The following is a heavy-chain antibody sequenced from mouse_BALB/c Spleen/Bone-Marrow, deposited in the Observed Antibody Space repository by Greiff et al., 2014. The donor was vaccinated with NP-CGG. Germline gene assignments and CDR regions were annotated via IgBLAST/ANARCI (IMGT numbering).Heavy chain of an antibody. CDR2: ISTYYGDA. CDR1: GYTFTDYA. J-gene: IGHJ4*01. CDR3: ARDAMDY. Sequence: QVQLQQSGAELVRPGVSVKISCKGSGYTFTDYAMHWVKQSHAKSLEWIGVISTYYGDASYNQRFKGKATMTVDKSSSTTYMELARLTSEDSAIYYCARDAMDYWGQGTSVTVSS. V-gene: IGHV1S137*01.